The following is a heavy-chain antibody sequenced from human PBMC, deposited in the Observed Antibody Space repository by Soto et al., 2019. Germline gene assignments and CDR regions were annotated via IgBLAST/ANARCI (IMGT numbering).Heavy chain of an antibody. V-gene: IGHV3-53*01. J-gene: IGHJ6*02. CDR2: IYSGGST. D-gene: IGHD2-15*01. CDR1: GFPVSSNY. Sequence: GGSLRLSCAASGFPVSSNYMSWVRQAPGKGLEWVSVIYSGGSTYYADSVKGRFTISRDNSKNTLYLQMNSLRAEDTAVYYCARYLGYCSGGSCYSEGMDVWGQGTTVTVSS. CDR3: ARYLGYCSGGSCYSEGMDV.